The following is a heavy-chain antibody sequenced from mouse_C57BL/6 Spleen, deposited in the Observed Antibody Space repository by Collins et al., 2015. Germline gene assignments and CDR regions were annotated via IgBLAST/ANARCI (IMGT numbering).Heavy chain of an antibody. D-gene: IGHD1-1*01. CDR3: ARGDITTVGGFDY. CDR1: GYTFTSYW. J-gene: IGHJ2*01. V-gene: IGHV1-69*01. CDR2: IDPSDSYT. Sequence: QVQLQQPGAELVMPGASVKLSCKASGYTFTSYWMHWVKQRPGQGLEWIGEIDPSDSYTNYNQKFKGKSTLTVDKSSSTAYMQLSSLTSEDSAVYYCARGDITTVGGFDYWGQGTTLTVSS.